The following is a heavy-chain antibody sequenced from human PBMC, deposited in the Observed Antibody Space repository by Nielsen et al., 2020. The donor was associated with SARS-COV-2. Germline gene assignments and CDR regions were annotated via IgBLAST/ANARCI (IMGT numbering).Heavy chain of an antibody. CDR3: ARDAHFDILTGYYSD. CDR2: IIPMFGTA. D-gene: IGHD3-9*01. CDR1: GGTFSSYA. Sequence: SVKVSCNASGGTFSSYAISWVRQAPAQGLEWMGGIIPMFGTANYAQNFQGRVTITADKSTSTAYMELNSLRAEDTAVYFCARDAHFDILTGYYSDWGQGTLVTVSS. J-gene: IGHJ4*02. V-gene: IGHV1-69*06.